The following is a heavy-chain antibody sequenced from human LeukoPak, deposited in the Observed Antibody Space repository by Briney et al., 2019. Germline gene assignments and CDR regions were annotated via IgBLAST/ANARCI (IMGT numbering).Heavy chain of an antibody. CDR1: GFTFSSYG. Sequence: GGSLRLSCAASGFTFSSYGMHWVRQAPGKGLEWVAVIWYDGSNKYYGDSVKGRFTISRDNSKNTLYLQMNSLRAEDTAVYYCARAGSGYDFGNYYYYYYGMDVWGQGTTVTVSS. D-gene: IGHD5-12*01. CDR3: ARAGSGYDFGNYYYYYYGMDV. CDR2: IWYDGSNK. J-gene: IGHJ6*02. V-gene: IGHV3-33*01.